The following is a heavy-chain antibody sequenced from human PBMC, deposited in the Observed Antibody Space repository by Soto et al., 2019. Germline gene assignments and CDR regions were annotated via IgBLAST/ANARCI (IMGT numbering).Heavy chain of an antibody. CDR1: GYTFTGYY. CDR2: INPNSGGT. Sequence: ASVKVSCKASGYTFTGYYMHWVRQAPGQGLEWMGWINPNSGGTNYAQKFQGWVTMTRDTSISTAYMELSRLRSDDTAVYYCARDGITGTTTGYYYYGMDVWGQGTTVTVS. CDR3: ARDGITGTTTGYYYYGMDV. D-gene: IGHD1-7*01. J-gene: IGHJ6*02. V-gene: IGHV1-2*04.